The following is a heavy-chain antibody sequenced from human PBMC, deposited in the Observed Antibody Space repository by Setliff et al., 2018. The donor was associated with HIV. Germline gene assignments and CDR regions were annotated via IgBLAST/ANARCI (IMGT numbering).Heavy chain of an antibody. CDR2: INHSGRV. CDR3: VRGQRGVVILTTYDALDV. CDR1: GGSFSGYY. D-gene: IGHD3-9*01. Sequence: ETLSLTCAVYGGSFSGYYWTWIRQSPGRGLEWIGDINHSGRVNDNPSLKSRVTISADTSKNQFSLKLKSVTAADTAVYYCVRGQRGVVILTTYDALDVWAQGTLVTVSS. J-gene: IGHJ3*01. V-gene: IGHV4-34*01.